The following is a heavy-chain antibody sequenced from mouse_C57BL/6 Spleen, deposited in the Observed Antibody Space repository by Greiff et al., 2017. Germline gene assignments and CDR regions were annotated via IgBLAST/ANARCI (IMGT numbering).Heavy chain of an antibody. V-gene: IGHV1-4*01. D-gene: IGHD2-2*01. J-gene: IGHJ2*01. CDR3: ARDSLGYDY. CDR2: INPSSGYT. Sequence: QVHVKQSGAELARPGASVKMSCKASGYTFTSYTMHWVKQRPGQGLEWIGYINPSSGYTKYNQKFKDKATLTAAKSSSTAYMQLSSLTSEDSAVXCCARDSLGYDYWGQGTTLTVSS. CDR1: GYTFTSYT.